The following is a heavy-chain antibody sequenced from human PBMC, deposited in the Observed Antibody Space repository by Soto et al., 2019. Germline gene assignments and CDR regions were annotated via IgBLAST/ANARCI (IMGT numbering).Heavy chain of an antibody. J-gene: IGHJ6*02. CDR2: IYKSEST. D-gene: IGHD2-2*01. CDR3: ARGCSDTTCPRPYYGMDV. Sequence: SETLSLTCTVSGGSISSGDYYWSWIRQPPGKGLEWIGYIYKSESTYYNPSLKSRITMSVATSKNQFSLKLNSVTAADTAVYYCARGCSDTTCPRPYYGMDVWGQGTTVTVSS. V-gene: IGHV4-30-4*01. CDR1: GGSISSGDYY.